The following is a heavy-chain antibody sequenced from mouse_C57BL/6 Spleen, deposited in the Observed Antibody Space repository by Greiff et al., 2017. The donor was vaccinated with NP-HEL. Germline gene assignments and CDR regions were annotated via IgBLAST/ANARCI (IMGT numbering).Heavy chain of an antibody. CDR2: IDPSDSYT. Sequence: QVQLQQPGAELVMPGASVKLSCKASGYTFTSYWMHWVKQRPGQGLERIGEIDPSDSYTNYNQKFKGKSTLTVDKSSSTAYMQLSSLTSEDSAVYYCARDSPFDYWGQGTTLTVSS. CDR3: ARDSPFDY. CDR1: GYTFTSYW. V-gene: IGHV1-69*01. J-gene: IGHJ2*01.